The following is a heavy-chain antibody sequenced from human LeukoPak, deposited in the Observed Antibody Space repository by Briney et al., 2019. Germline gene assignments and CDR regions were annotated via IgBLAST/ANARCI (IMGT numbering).Heavy chain of an antibody. J-gene: IGHJ1*01. V-gene: IGHV3-21*01. CDR1: GFTFSSYS. CDR2: ISSSSSYI. CDR3: ARDFTYYGSGSYCNLYFQH. Sequence: GGSLRLSCAASGFTFSSYSMNWVRQAPGKGLEWVSSISSSSSYIYYADSVKGRFTISRDNAKNSLYLQMNSLRAEDTAVYYCARDFTYYGSGSYCNLYFQHWGQGTLVTVSS. D-gene: IGHD3-10*01.